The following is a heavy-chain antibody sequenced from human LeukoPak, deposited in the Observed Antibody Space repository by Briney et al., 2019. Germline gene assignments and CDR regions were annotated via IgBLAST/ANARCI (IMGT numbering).Heavy chain of an antibody. J-gene: IGHJ3*02. D-gene: IGHD3-22*01. CDR1: EFTFSSYG. V-gene: IGHV3-30*18. CDR3: AKEAVNYYGSSGYFDDAFDI. CDR2: ISYDESNK. Sequence: GGSLRLSCAASEFTFSSYGMHWVRQAPGKGLEWVAVISYDESNKYYAESVKGRFTISRDNSKNTLYLQMNSLRAEDTAVYYCAKEAVNYYGSSGYFDDAFDIWGQGTMVTVSS.